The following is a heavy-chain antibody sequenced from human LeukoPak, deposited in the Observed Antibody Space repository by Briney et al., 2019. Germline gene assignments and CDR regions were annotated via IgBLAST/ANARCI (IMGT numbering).Heavy chain of an antibody. D-gene: IGHD6-13*01. J-gene: IGHJ4*02. Sequence: SETLSLTCTVSGGSISSYYWSWIRQPPGKGLEWIGYIYYSGSTNYNPSLKSRVTISVDTSKNQFSLKLSSVTAADTAVYYCASAYPGYSSSWAAFDYWGQGTLVTVSS. V-gene: IGHV4-59*01. CDR1: GGSISSYY. CDR2: IYYSGST. CDR3: ASAYPGYSSSWAAFDY.